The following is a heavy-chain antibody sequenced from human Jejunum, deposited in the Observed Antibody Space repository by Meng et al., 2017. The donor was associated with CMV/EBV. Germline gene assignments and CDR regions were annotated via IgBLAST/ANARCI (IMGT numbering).Heavy chain of an antibody. J-gene: IGHJ4*02. D-gene: IGHD2-8*02. V-gene: IGHV3-33*06. CDR2: VWFDGSDK. CDR1: YV. CDR3: AKERVRYCTGGSCYRAFDD. Sequence: YVMYWVRQAPGKGLEWVAVVWFDGSDKYYADSVKGRFIISRDNSKNTLYLQMNSLRAEDTGVYYCAKERVRYCTGGSCYRAFDDWGQGTLVTVSS.